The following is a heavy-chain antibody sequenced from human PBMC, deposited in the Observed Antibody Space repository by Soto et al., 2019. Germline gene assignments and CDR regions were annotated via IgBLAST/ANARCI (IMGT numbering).Heavy chain of an antibody. V-gene: IGHV4-59*01. Sequence: RKGLEWIGYIYYSGSTNYNPSLKSRVTISVDTSKNQFSLKLSSVTAADTAVYYCARDCSYDSSSRRGYYGMAVRLKGTKVTVSS. D-gene: IGHD3-22*01. CDR3: ARDCSYDSSSRRGYYGMAV. CDR2: IYYSGST. J-gene: IGHJ6*04.